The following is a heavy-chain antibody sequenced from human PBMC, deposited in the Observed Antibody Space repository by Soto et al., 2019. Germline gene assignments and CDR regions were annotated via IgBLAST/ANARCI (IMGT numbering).Heavy chain of an antibody. CDR1: GVPINTYD. Sequence: SETLSLTCAVCGVPINTYDWSWILQPPGKGLEWIGYNYHSGTTNYNPSLKSRVTISVDTSKNQFSLRLTSVTAADTAIYYCVREAYIGYGHAIDYWGQGTLVTVSS. V-gene: IGHV4-59*01. D-gene: IGHD5-12*01. CDR3: VREAYIGYGHAIDY. J-gene: IGHJ4*02. CDR2: NYHSGTT.